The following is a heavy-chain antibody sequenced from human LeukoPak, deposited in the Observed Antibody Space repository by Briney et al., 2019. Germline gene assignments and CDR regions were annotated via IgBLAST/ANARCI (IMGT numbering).Heavy chain of an antibody. CDR1: GYTFTGYY. V-gene: IGHV1-2*02. Sequence: ASVKVSCKASGYTFTGYYMHWVRQAPGQGLEWMGWINPNSSGTNYAQKFQGRVTMTRDTSISTAYMELSRLRSDDTAVYYCAREMSRYFDWLSRRSFFDYWGQGTLVTVSS. CDR2: INPNSSGT. J-gene: IGHJ4*02. CDR3: AREMSRYFDWLSRRSFFDY. D-gene: IGHD3-9*01.